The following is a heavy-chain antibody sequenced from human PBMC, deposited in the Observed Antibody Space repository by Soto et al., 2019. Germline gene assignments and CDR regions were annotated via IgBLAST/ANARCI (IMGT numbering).Heavy chain of an antibody. V-gene: IGHV1-18*01. CDR2: ISAYNGNT. D-gene: IGHD1-7*01. CDR1: GYTFTSYG. CDR3: AAPSPGITGTTLGRNYYYYMDV. Sequence: GASVKVSCKASGYTFTSYGISWVRQAPGQGLEWMGWISAYNGNTNYAQKFQERVTITRDMSTSTAYMELSSLRSEDTAVYYCAAPSPGITGTTLGRNYYYYMDVWGKGTTVTVSS. J-gene: IGHJ6*03.